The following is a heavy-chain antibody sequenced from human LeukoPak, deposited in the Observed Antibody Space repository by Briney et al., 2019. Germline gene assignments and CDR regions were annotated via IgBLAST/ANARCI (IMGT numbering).Heavy chain of an antibody. V-gene: IGHV3-21*01. CDR1: GFNFSSYS. CDR3: ARVNYGSGSYYKYGDYYGMDV. Sequence: GGSLRLSCAASGFNFSSYSINWVRQAPGKGLEWVSSISSSSSYIYYADSVKGRFTISRDNAKNSLYLQMNSLRAEDTAVYYCARVNYGSGSYYKYGDYYGMDVWGQGTTVTVSS. J-gene: IGHJ6*02. CDR2: ISSSSSYI. D-gene: IGHD3-10*01.